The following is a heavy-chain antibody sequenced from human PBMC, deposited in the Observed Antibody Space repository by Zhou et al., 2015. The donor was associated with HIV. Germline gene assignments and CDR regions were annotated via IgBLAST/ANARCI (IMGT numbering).Heavy chain of an antibody. CDR1: GGTFSSYT. D-gene: IGHD2-2*01. V-gene: IGHV1-69*02. J-gene: IGHJ6*02. CDR3: ARQTDIVVVPAANYYYYGMDV. Sequence: QVQLVQSGAEVKKPGSSVKVSCKASGGTFSSYTISWVRQAPGQGLEWMGRIIPILGIANYAQKFQGRVTITADKSTSTAYMELSSLRSEDTAVYYCARQTDIVVVPAANYYYYGMDVWGQGTTVTVSS. CDR2: IIPILGIA.